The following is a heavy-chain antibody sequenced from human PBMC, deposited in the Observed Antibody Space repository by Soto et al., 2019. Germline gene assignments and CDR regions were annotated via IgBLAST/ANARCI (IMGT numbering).Heavy chain of an antibody. D-gene: IGHD3-22*01. V-gene: IGHV4-39*01. CDR3: ARPLAAHDNTVTWFDP. CDR1: GGSISSISYY. Sequence: SETLPLTCTVFGGSISSISYYWGWKRQPPGKGLEWIGSISYSGSTYYNPSLKSRVTISVDTSQNQFSLKLSSVTAADTAVYSCARPLAAHDNTVTWFDPLGQGTLDTVSS. J-gene: IGHJ5*02. CDR2: ISYSGST.